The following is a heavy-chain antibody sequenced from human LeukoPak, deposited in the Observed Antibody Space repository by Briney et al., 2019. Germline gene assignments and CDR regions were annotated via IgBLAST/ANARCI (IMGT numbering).Heavy chain of an antibody. Sequence: PSETLSLTCAVYGGSFSGYYWSWIRQPPGKGLEWIGEINHSGSTNYNPSLKSRVTISVDTSKNQFSLKLSSVTAADTAVYYCARAGYCRSTSCSTPLIDWGQGTLVTVSS. CDR3: ARAGYCRSTSCSTPLID. V-gene: IGHV4-34*01. CDR1: GGSFSGYY. CDR2: INHSGST. D-gene: IGHD2-2*01. J-gene: IGHJ4*02.